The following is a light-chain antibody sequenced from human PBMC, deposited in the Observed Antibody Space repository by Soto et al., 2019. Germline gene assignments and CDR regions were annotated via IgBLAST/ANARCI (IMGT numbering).Light chain of an antibody. CDR2: GAS. Sequence: IVMTQSPAPLPVSPGERATLSCRTSQSVNSHLAWYQHKPGQAPRLLIYGASSRATGIPTRFSGSGSGTEFTLTIDSLQSEDFAIYFCQQYNNWPGTFGGGTKVEIK. CDR3: QQYNNWPGT. CDR1: QSVNSH. J-gene: IGKJ4*01. V-gene: IGKV3-15*01.